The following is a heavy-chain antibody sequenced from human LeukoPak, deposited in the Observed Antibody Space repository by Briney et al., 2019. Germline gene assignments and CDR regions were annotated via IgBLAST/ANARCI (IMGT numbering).Heavy chain of an antibody. CDR1: GYTFTGYY. CDR2: INPNSGGT. Sequence: GASVKVSCKASGYTFTGYYTHLVRQAPGQGLEWMGWINPNSGGTNYAQKFQGRVTMTRDTSISTAYMELSRLRSDDTAVYYCARGGYSNAGWFDPWGQGTLVTVSS. J-gene: IGHJ5*02. CDR3: ARGGYSNAGWFDP. V-gene: IGHV1-2*02. D-gene: IGHD2-2*03.